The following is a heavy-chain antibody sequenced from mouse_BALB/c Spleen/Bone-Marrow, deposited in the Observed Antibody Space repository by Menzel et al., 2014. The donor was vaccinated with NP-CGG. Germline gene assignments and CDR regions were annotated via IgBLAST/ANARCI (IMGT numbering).Heavy chain of an antibody. J-gene: IGHJ3*01. Sequence: EVQLQQSGAELVKPGASVKLSCTASVFNIKDTYMHWVKQRLEQGLEWIGRIDPANVNTNYDTKFQGKATITADTSSNTAYLLLSSLTSEDIAVYYCARDYANTAWFASWGQGTLVTVS. CDR1: VFNIKDTY. D-gene: IGHD1-1*01. CDR3: ARDYANTAWFAS. V-gene: IGHV14-3*02. CDR2: IDPANVNT.